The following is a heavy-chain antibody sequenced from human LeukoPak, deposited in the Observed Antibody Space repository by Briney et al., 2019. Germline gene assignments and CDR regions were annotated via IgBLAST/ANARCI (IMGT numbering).Heavy chain of an antibody. CDR2: IYYSGST. J-gene: IGHJ3*02. CDR1: GGSIGNYY. V-gene: IGHV4-59*01. CDR3: AILELFPPYAFDI. D-gene: IGHD3-10*01. Sequence: SETLSLTCTVSGGSIGNYYWSWIRQPPGKGLEWIGYIYYSGSTNYNPSLKSRVTISVDTSKNQFSLKLSSVTAADTAVYYCAILELFPPYAFDIWGQGTMVTVSS.